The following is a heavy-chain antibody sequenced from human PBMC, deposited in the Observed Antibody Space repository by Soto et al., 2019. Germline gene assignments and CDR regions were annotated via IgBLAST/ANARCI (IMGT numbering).Heavy chain of an antibody. CDR3: ARGDREDTAVVIGVRPGEYGVDV. CDR1: GFTFSNYA. D-gene: IGHD2-15*01. V-gene: IGHV3-30*04. Sequence: QVQLVESGGGVVQPGRSLRLSCAASGFTFSNYAMHWVRQAPGKGLECVAVISYNGGNRFYRDYVKGRFTISRDKSKNTVHLQKDSLRYEDAAVYYCARGDREDTAVVIGVRPGEYGVDVWGQGTTVTVSS. CDR2: ISYNGGNR. J-gene: IGHJ6*02.